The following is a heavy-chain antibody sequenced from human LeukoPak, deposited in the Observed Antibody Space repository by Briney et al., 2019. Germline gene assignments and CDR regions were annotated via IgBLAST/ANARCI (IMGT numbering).Heavy chain of an antibody. J-gene: IGHJ4*02. CDR3: AKGASSSWDNFDY. CDR2: ISAFYGST. D-gene: IGHD6-13*01. Sequence: GGSLRLSCAASGFTFSSYGMSWVGQAPGKGLEWVTTISAFYGSTYYADSGKGRFTISRDNSKNTLQLQMNSLRAEDTSVYYCAKGASSSWDNFDYWGQGTLVTVSS. CDR1: GFTFSSYG. V-gene: IGHV3-23*01.